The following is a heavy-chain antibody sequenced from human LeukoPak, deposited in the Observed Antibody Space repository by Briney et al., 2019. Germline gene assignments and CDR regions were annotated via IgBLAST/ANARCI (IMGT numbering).Heavy chain of an antibody. D-gene: IGHD2-21*02. J-gene: IGHJ2*01. CDR1: GFTFDDSA. V-gene: IGHV3-9*01. Sequence: GGSLRLSCAASGFTFDDSAMHWVRQAPGKGLEWVSGISYNSDTIAYADSVKGRFTISRDNAKNSLYLQMNSLRAEDTALYYCAKDYCGGDCYSGWYFDLWGRGTLVTVSS. CDR2: ISYNSDTI. CDR3: AKDYCGGDCYSGWYFDL.